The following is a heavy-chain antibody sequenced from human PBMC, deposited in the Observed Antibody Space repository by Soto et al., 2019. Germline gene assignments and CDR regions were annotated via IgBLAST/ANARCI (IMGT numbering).Heavy chain of an antibody. CDR1: GFTISSYA. J-gene: IGHJ3*02. V-gene: IGHV3-30-3*01. CDR2: ISYDGSNK. D-gene: IGHD2-21*02. CDR3: AREVIVVVTAPAFDI. Sequence: ESGGGVVQPGRSLRLSCAASGFTISSYAMHWVRQAPGKGLEWVAVISYDGSNKYYADSVKGRFTISRDNSKNTLYLQMNSLRAEDTAVYYCAREVIVVVTAPAFDIWGQGTMVTVSS.